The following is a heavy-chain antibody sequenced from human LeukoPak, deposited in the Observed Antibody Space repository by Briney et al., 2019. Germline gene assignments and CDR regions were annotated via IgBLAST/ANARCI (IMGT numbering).Heavy chain of an antibody. CDR2: ISAYNGNT. CDR1: GYTFTSYD. V-gene: IGHV1-18*01. J-gene: IGHJ5*02. Sequence: GASVKVSCKASGYTFTSYDINWVRQAPGQGLEWMGWISAYNGNTNYAQELQGRVTMTTDTSTSTAYMELRSLRSDDTAVYYCARTEGYCSGGSCYRYWFDPWGQGTLVTVSS. CDR3: ARTEGYCSGGSCYRYWFDP. D-gene: IGHD2-15*01.